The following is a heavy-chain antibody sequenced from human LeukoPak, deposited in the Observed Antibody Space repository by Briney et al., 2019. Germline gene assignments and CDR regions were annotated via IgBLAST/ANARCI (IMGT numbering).Heavy chain of an antibody. CDR2: INPSGGST. D-gene: IGHD1-26*01. V-gene: IGHV1-46*01. J-gene: IGHJ5*02. CDR1: GYTFTNYY. CDR3: ARGDRVGASDQGWFDP. Sequence: ASVKVSCKASGYTFTNYYLHWVRQAPGQGLEWMGIINPSGGSTSYAQKFQGRVTMTRDTSTSTVYMELSSLRSEDTAVYYCARGDRVGASDQGWFDPWGQGNLVTVSS.